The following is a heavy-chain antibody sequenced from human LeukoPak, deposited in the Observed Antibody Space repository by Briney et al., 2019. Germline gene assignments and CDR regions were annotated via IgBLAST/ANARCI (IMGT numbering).Heavy chain of an antibody. D-gene: IGHD6-19*01. CDR3: ARHIAVAGDDAFDI. V-gene: IGHV4-59*08. CDR2: IYYSGST. CDR1: GGSISSYY. J-gene: IGHJ3*02. Sequence: SETLSLTCTVSGGSISSYYWSWIRQPPGKGLEWIGYIYYSGSTNYNPSLKSRVTISVDTSKNQFSLKLSSVTAADTAVYYCARHIAVAGDDAFDIWGRGTMVTVSS.